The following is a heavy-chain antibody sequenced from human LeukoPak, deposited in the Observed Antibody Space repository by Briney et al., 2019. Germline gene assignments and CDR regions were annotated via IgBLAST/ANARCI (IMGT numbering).Heavy chain of an antibody. Sequence: SETLSLTCTVSGGSISSYYWSWIRQPPGKGLEWIGYIYYSGSTNYNPSLKSRVTISVDTSKNQFSLKLSSVTAADTAAYYCARRVYSSSPPGAFIDYWGQGTLVTVSS. CDR2: IYYSGST. V-gene: IGHV4-59*08. D-gene: IGHD6-6*01. CDR1: GGSISSYY. CDR3: ARRVYSSSPPGAFIDY. J-gene: IGHJ4*02.